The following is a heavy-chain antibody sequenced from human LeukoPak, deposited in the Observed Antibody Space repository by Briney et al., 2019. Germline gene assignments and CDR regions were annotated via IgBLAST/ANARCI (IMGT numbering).Heavy chain of an antibody. J-gene: IGHJ4*01. V-gene: IGHV3-53*01. CDR1: GFTVSSNY. Sequence: GGSLRLSCAASGFTVSSNYMSWVRQAPGKGLEWVSVIYSGGSTYYADSAKGRFTISRDNAKNTLYLQMTGLRAEDTAVYYCARVNGVVILDYWGQGTLVTVSS. CDR3: ARVNGVVILDY. D-gene: IGHD3-3*01. CDR2: IYSGGST.